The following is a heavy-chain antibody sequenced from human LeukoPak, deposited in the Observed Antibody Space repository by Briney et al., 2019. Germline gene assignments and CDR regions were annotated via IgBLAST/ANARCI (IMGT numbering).Heavy chain of an antibody. D-gene: IGHD2-15*01. CDR1: GGSFSGYY. Sequence: SETLSLTFAVYGGSFSGYYWSWIRQPPGKGLEWIGEINHSGSTNYNPSLKSRVTISVDTSKNQFSLKLSSVTAADTAVYYCARRAQPRRGYCSGGSCYSYYYYGMDVWGQGTTVTVSS. J-gene: IGHJ6*02. CDR3: ARRAQPRRGYCSGGSCYSYYYYGMDV. CDR2: INHSGST. V-gene: IGHV4-34*01.